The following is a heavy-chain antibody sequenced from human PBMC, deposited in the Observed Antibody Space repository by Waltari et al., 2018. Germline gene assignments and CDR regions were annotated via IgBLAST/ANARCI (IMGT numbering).Heavy chain of an antibody. CDR2: MNPNSGNT. CDR3: ARDVTYYDILTGAKRWFDP. CDR1: GYPLTSFD. Sequence: QVQLVQSGAEVKKPGASVKVSCKASGYPLTSFDTHWVRQATGQWLEWMGWMNPNSGNTGYAQKFQGRVTITRNTSISTAYMELSSLRSEDTAVYYCARDVTYYDILTGAKRWFDPWGQGTLVTVSS. V-gene: IGHV1-8*03. D-gene: IGHD3-9*01. J-gene: IGHJ5*02.